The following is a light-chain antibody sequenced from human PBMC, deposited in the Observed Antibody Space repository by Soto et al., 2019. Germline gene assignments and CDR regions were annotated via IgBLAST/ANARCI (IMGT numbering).Light chain of an antibody. CDR2: KAS. CDR1: QRMSSW. V-gene: IGKV1-5*03. Sequence: DIQMTQSPSTLSASVGDRVTITCRASQRMSSWLAWYQQKPGKAPKLLISKASSLESGVPSRFSGSGSGTEFTLTISSLQPDDFATYYCKQYNTYPWTFGQGTKVEIK. J-gene: IGKJ1*01. CDR3: KQYNTYPWT.